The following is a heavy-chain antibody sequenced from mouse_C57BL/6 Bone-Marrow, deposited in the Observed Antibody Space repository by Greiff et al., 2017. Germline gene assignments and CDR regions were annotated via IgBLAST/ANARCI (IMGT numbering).Heavy chain of an antibody. CDR1: GFSFNTYA. D-gene: IGHD2-3*01. Sequence: EVQGVESGGGLVQPKGSLKLSCAASGFSFNTYAMNWVRQAPGQGLEWVARIRRKSNNTATYYADPVKDRFTISRDDSESMLYLPMNNLTTEDSAIYYCVRQRPLSMDYWGQGTSVTVSS. V-gene: IGHV10-1*01. CDR2: IRRKSNNTAT. CDR3: VRQRPLSMDY. J-gene: IGHJ4*01.